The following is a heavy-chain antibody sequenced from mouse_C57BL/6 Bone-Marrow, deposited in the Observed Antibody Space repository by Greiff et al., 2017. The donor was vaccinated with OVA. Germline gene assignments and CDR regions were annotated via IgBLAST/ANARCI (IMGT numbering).Heavy chain of an antibody. CDR2: IHPNSGST. V-gene: IGHV1-64*01. D-gene: IGHD1-1*01. Sequence: VQLQQPGAELVKPGASVKLSCKASGYTFTSYWMHWVKQRPGQGLEWIGMIHPNSGSTNYNEKFKSKATLTVDKSSSTAYMQLSSLTSEDSAVYYCARFITTVVAKALDYWGQGTSVTVSS. J-gene: IGHJ4*01. CDR1: GYTFTSYW. CDR3: ARFITTVVAKALDY.